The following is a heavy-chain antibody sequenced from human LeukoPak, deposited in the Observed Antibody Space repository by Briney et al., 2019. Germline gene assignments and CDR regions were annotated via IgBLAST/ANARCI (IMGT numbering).Heavy chain of an antibody. D-gene: IGHD6-13*01. V-gene: IGHV3-11*01. J-gene: IGHJ6*02. Sequence: GGSLRLSCAASGFTFSDYYMSWIRQAPGKGLEWVSYISSSGSTIYYADSVKGRFTISRDNAKNSLHLQMNSLRAEDTAVYYCAGKIAAAGIFYYYYGMDVWGQGTTVTVSS. CDR3: AGKIAAAGIFYYYYGMDV. CDR1: GFTFSDYY. CDR2: ISSSGSTI.